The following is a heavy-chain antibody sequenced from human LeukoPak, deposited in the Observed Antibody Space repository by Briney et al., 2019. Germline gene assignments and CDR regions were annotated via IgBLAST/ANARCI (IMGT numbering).Heavy chain of an antibody. CDR3: ARTASGYSYGSFDY. CDR1: GGSISSYY. J-gene: IGHJ4*02. CDR2: IYTSGST. Sequence: SETLSLTCTVSGGSISSYYWSWIRQPAGKGLEWIGRIYTSGSTNYNPSLKSRVTMSVDTSKNQFSLKLSSVTAADTAVYYCARTASGYSYGSFDYWGQGTLVTVSS. V-gene: IGHV4-4*07. D-gene: IGHD5-18*01.